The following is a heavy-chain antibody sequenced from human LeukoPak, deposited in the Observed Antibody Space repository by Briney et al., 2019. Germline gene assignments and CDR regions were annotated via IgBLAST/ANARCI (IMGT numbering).Heavy chain of an antibody. V-gene: IGHV1-2*02. CDR3: ARDLGGNALDI. D-gene: IGHD3-16*01. J-gene: IGHJ3*02. CDR1: GYTFTANY. CDR2: INSNSGGA. Sequence: GASVKVSCKASGYTFTANYMHWVRQAPGQGLEYMGWINSNSGGANYAQKFHCRVTMTRHTSISTVYMELSGLTSDDTAVYYCARDLGGNALDIWGQGTVVTVSS.